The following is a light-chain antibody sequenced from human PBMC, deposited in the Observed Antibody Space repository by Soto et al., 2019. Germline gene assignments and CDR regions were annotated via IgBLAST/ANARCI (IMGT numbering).Light chain of an antibody. CDR3: SSYAGSNILYV. Sequence: QSALTQPPSASGPPGQSVTISCTGTSSDFGGYNYVSWYQQHPGKAPQLVIYGVNKRASGVPDRFSGSKSGNTASLTVSGLQAEDEADYYCSSYAGSNILYVFGTGTKVTVL. CDR2: GVN. CDR1: SSDFGGYNY. J-gene: IGLJ1*01. V-gene: IGLV2-8*01.